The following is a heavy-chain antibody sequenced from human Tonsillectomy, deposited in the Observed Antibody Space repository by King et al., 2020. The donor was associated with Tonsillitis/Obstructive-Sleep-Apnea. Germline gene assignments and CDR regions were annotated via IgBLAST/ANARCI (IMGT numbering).Heavy chain of an antibody. Sequence: VQLVESGGGLVQPGGSLRLSCAASGFTFSSYSMNWVRQAPGKGLEWVSYISSSSTIYYADSVKGRFTISRDNAKNSLYLQMNSLRDEDTAVYYCARDTVFYSNPDYYYYYMDVWGKGTTVTVSS. D-gene: IGHD4-11*01. CDR3: ARDTVFYSNPDYYYYYMDV. CDR2: ISSSSTI. J-gene: IGHJ6*03. V-gene: IGHV3-48*02. CDR1: GFTFSSYS.